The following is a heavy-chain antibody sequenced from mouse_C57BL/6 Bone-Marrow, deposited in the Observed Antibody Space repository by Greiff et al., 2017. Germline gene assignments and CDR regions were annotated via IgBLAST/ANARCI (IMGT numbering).Heavy chain of an antibody. Sequence: EVQVVESGGGLVKPGGSLKLSCAASGFTFSDYGMHWVRQAPEKGLEWVAYISSGSSTIYYADTVKGRFTISRDNAKNTLFLQMTSLRSEDTAMYYCATLPTIVTTSCFDYWGQGTTLTVSS. CDR3: ATLPTIVTTSCFDY. CDR2: ISSGSSTI. CDR1: GFTFSDYG. J-gene: IGHJ2*01. D-gene: IGHD2-5*01. V-gene: IGHV5-17*01.